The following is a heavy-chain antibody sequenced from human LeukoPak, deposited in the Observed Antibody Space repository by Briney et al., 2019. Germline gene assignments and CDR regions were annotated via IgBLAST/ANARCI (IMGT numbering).Heavy chain of an antibody. D-gene: IGHD1-26*01. J-gene: IGHJ4*02. CDR2: ISYDGSNK. CDR3: VRSYSEDQTRREMYYFDY. CDR1: GFTFSSYG. Sequence: GGSLRLSCAASGFTFSSYGMHWVRQAPGKGLEWVAVISYDGSNKYYADSVKGRFTISRDNSKNTLYLQMNSLRAEDTAVYYCVRSYSEDQTRREMYYFDYWGQGTLVTVSS. V-gene: IGHV3-30*03.